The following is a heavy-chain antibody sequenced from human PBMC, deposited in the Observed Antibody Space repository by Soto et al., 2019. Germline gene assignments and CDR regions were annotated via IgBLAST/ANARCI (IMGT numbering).Heavy chain of an antibody. J-gene: IGHJ4*02. V-gene: IGHV4-59*01. CDR2: IYYSGST. D-gene: IGHD2-8*02. CDR3: ARRYGTVFDY. Sequence: ESLSLTCTVSGGSISSYYWSWIRQPPGKGPEWIGYIYYSGSTNYNPSLKSRVTISVDTPKNQFSLKVSSVTAADTAVYYCARRYGTVFDYWGQGTLVTVSS. CDR1: GGSISSYY.